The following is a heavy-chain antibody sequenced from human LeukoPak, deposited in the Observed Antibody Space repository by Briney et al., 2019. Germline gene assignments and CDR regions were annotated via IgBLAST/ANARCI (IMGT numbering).Heavy chain of an antibody. CDR2: INTDGSST. D-gene: IGHD6-19*01. Sequence: GGSLRLSCAASGFTFSSYWMHWVRHAPGKGLVWVSRINTDGSSTSYADSVKGRFTISRDNAKNTLYLQMNSLRAEDTAVYYCARDARGPPGYSSGWYGYFQHWGQGTLVTVSS. CDR3: ARDARGPPGYSSGWYGYFQH. V-gene: IGHV3-74*01. CDR1: GFTFSSYW. J-gene: IGHJ1*01.